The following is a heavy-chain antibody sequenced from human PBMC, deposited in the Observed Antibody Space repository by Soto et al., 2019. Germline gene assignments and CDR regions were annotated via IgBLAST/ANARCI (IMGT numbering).Heavy chain of an antibody. CDR2: ISAYNGNT. D-gene: IGHD5-18*01. Sequence: GASVKGSCQASGYTFTSHGISWGRQAPGPGLEWMGWISAYNGNTSYAQKFQGRVTMTRDTSTSTVYMELSSLRSEDTAVYYCARGDTAMDHYYYYGMDVWGQGTTVTVSS. CDR1: GYTFTSHG. V-gene: IGHV1-18*01. CDR3: ARGDTAMDHYYYYGMDV. J-gene: IGHJ6*02.